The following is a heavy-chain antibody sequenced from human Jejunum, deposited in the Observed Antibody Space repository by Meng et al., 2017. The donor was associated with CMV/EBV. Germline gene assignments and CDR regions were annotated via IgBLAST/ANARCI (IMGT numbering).Heavy chain of an antibody. V-gene: IGHV1-2*02. CDR1: GFTFTGHY. J-gene: IGHJ4*02. D-gene: IGHD1-14*01. CDR2: IDANSGGT. CDR3: ARDGIRGVFFFDY. Sequence: QVQLGQCGAEVKEPGASVKVSCKASGFTFTGHYMHWVRQAPGQGLEWMGWIDANSGGTNYAQKFQDRLTMTRDTSISTVYMELNRLRSDDTAVYFCARDGIRGVFFFDYWGQGTLVTVSS.